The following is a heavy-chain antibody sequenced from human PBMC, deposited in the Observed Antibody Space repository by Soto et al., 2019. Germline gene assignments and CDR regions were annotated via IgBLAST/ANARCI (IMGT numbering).Heavy chain of an antibody. CDR3: ARLPVTGGGHYYYGMDV. J-gene: IGHJ6*02. V-gene: IGHV5-51*01. Sequence: GESLKISCQGSGYTFSTYWIGWVRQMPGKGLEWMGLIYPGDSDARYSPSFQGQVTFSADKSISTAYLQWSSLKASDTAMYYCARLPVTGGGHYYYGMDVWGQGTTVTVSS. D-gene: IGHD7-27*01. CDR1: GYTFSTYW. CDR2: IYPGDSDA.